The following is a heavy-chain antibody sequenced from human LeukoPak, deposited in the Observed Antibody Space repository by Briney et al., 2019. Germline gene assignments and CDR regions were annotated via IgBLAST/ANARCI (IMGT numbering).Heavy chain of an antibody. J-gene: IGHJ3*02. D-gene: IGHD4-17*01. V-gene: IGHV4-34*01. CDR1: GGSFSGYY. Sequence: PSETLSLTCAVYGGSFSGYYWSWIRQPPGKGLEWIGEINHSGSTNYNPSLKSRVTISVDTSKNQFSLKLSSVTAADTAVYYCARIPPTGAFDIWGQGTMVTVSS. CDR3: ARIPPTGAFDI. CDR2: INHSGST.